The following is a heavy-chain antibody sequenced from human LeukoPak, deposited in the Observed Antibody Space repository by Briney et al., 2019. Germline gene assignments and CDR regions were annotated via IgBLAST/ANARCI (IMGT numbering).Heavy chain of an antibody. D-gene: IGHD3-22*01. CDR3: ARYLTYYYDSSGAQFDY. J-gene: IGHJ4*02. CDR1: GGSIGSGGYY. V-gene: IGHV4-31*03. CDR2: IYYSGST. Sequence: SETLSLTCTVSGGSIGSGGYYWSWIRQHPGKGLEWIGYIYYSGSTYYNPSLKSRVTVSVDTSKNQFSLKLSSVTAADTAVYYCARYLTYYYDSSGAQFDYWGQGTLVTVSS.